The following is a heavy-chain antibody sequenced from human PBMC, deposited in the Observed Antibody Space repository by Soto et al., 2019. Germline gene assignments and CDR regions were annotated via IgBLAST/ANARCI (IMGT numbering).Heavy chain of an antibody. V-gene: IGHV3-30*18. J-gene: IGHJ6*02. CDR3: AKGPQSSGWYHRKYYYGMDV. CDR2: ISYDGSNK. CDR1: GFTFSSYG. D-gene: IGHD6-19*01. Sequence: ESGGGVVQPGRSLRLSCAASGFTFSSYGMHWVRQAPGKGLEWVAVISYDGSNKYYADSVKGRFTISRDNSKNTLYLQMNSLRAEDTAVYYCAKGPQSSGWYHRKYYYGMDVWGQGTTVTVSS.